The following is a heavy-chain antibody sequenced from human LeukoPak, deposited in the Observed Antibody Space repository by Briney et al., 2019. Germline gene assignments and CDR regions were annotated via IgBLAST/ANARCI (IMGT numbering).Heavy chain of an antibody. Sequence: GGSLRLSCAASGFTVITNDMTWVRQAPGKGIEWVSVLYSDGNTKYADSVQGRFTISRDNSKNTLYLEMNSLSHDDTAVYYGARGVEALAANTLAYWGQGTLVTVSS. CDR2: LYSDGNT. CDR1: GFTVITND. CDR3: ARGVEALAANTLAY. J-gene: IGHJ4*02. D-gene: IGHD6-19*01. V-gene: IGHV3-53*01.